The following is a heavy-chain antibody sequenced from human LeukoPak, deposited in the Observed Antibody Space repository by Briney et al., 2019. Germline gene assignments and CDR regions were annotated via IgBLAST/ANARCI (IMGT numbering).Heavy chain of an antibody. V-gene: IGHV3-23*01. CDR2: VSGSGGST. J-gene: IGHJ4*02. CDR3: ARWGGTRQYYFDY. Sequence: PGGSLRLSCAASGFTFSTYAMSWVRQAPGKGLEWVSAVSGSGGSTYYADSVKGRLTISRDNSKNTLYLQINSLRAEDTAVYYCARWGGTRQYYFDYWGQGTLVTVSS. D-gene: IGHD1-1*01. CDR1: GFTFSTYA.